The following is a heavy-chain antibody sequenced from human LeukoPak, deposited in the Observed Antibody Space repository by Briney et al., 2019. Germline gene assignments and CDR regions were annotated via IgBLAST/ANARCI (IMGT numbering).Heavy chain of an antibody. CDR2: ISYDGSNE. CDR1: GFTFSSYG. J-gene: IGHJ4*02. CDR3: ANGWSPDY. D-gene: IGHD2-15*01. V-gene: IGHV3-30*18. Sequence: GGSLRLSCAASGFTFSSYGMHWVRQAPGKGLEWVAVISYDGSNEYYADSVKGRFTISRDNSKNTLYLQMSSLRAEDTAVYHCANGWSPDYWGRGTLVTVSS.